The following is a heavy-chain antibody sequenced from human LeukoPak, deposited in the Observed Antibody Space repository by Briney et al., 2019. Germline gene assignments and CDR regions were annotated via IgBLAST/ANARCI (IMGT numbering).Heavy chain of an antibody. CDR3: ARGLGTYDSSELTWPMISF. Sequence: ASVKVSCKASGYTFTNYEINWVRQAPGQGLEWMGWMNPNSGDTAYAQKFQGRITMTRSTSISTAYMELSSLRSEDTAVYYCARGLGTYDSSELTWPMISFWGQGTVVTVSS. CDR1: GYTFTNYE. CDR2: MNPNSGDT. J-gene: IGHJ4*02. D-gene: IGHD3-22*01. V-gene: IGHV1-8*01.